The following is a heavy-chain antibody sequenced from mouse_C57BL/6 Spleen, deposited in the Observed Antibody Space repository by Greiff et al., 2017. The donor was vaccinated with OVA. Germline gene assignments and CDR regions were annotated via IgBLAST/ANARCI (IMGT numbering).Heavy chain of an antibody. CDR1: GYSITSDY. CDR2: ISYIGST. V-gene: IGHV3-8*01. D-gene: IGHD2-3*01. CDR3: ARSLNYDGYYDWYFDV. J-gene: IGHJ1*03. Sequence: EVQLQQSGPGLAKPSQTLSLTCSVTGYSITSDYWNWIRKFPGNKLEYMGYISYIGSTYYNPSLKSRISITRDTSKNQYYLQLNSVTTEDTATYYCARSLNYDGYYDWYFDVWGTGTTVTVSS.